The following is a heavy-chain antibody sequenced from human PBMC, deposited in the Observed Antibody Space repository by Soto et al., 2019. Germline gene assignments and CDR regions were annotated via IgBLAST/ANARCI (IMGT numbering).Heavy chain of an antibody. V-gene: IGHV3-13*05. D-gene: IGHD3-10*01. CDR3: ARTYRDFYGLDV. CDR2: ISAAGDP. Sequence: EVQLVESGGGLVQPGGSLRLSCEAYGFNFRNYDMHWVRQGTGKGLEWVSGISAAGDPDYADSVEGRFTISRENAQNSFSLQMNSLSDGDTAVYYCARTYRDFYGLDVWGQGTTVIVSS. CDR1: GFNFRNYD. J-gene: IGHJ6*02.